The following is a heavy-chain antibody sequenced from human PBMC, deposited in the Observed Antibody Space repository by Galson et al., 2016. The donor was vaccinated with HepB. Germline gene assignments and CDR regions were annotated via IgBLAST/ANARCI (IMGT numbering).Heavy chain of an antibody. CDR1: GFTFSIHD. Sequence: SLRLSCAASGFTFSIHDMHWVRQAPGKGLEWVSAIETAGDTYYADSVKGRFTISRENAKTSLYLQRNRLRAGDTAVYYCARGKSLLPMPCNCGLDVGGKETTVSVSS. CDR2: IETAGDT. V-gene: IGHV3-13*01. CDR3: ARGKSLLPMPCNCGLDV. D-gene: IGHD2-2*01. J-gene: IGHJ6*04.